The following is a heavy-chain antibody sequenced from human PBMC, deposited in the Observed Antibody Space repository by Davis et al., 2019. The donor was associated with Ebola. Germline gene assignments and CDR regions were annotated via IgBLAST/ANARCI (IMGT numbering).Heavy chain of an antibody. CDR1: GFTFSSYG. D-gene: IGHD3-9*01. Sequence: PGGSLRLSCAASGFTFSSYGMHWVRQAPGKGLEWVAVIWYDGSNKYYADSVKGRFTISRDNSKNTLYLQMNSLRAEDTAVYYCARGPDYDILTGLSAFDIWGQGTMVTVSS. J-gene: IGHJ3*02. CDR3: ARGPDYDILTGLSAFDI. V-gene: IGHV3-33*01. CDR2: IWYDGSNK.